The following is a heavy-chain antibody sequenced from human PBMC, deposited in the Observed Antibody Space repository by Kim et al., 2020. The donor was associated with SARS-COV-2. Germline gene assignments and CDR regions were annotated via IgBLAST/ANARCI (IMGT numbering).Heavy chain of an antibody. CDR2: INPSGGST. Sequence: ASVKVSCKASGYTFTSYYMHWVRQAPGQGLEWMGIINPSGGSTSYAQKFQGRVTMTRDTSTSTVYMELSSLRSEDTAVYYCARRSGYYTYYYGMDVWGQGTTVTVSS. V-gene: IGHV1-46*01. CDR3: ARRSGYYTYYYGMDV. CDR1: GYTFTSYY. J-gene: IGHJ6*02. D-gene: IGHD3-3*01.